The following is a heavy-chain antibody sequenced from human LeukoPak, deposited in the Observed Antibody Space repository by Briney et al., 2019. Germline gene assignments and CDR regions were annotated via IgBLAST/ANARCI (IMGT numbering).Heavy chain of an antibody. D-gene: IGHD3-3*01. J-gene: IGHJ6*02. V-gene: IGHV1-2*02. CDR3: ARDKHYDFWSGYPEDV. Sequence: GASVKVSCKASGYTFTGYYMHWVRQAPGQGLEWMGWINPNSGGTNYAQKFQGRVTMTRDTSISTAYMELSRLRSDDTAVHYCARDKHYDFWSGYPEDVWGQGTTVTVSS. CDR1: GYTFTGYY. CDR2: INPNSGGT.